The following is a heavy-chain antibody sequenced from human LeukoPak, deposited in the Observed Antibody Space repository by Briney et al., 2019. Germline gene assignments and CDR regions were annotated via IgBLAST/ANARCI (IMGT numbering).Heavy chain of an antibody. CDR2: ISSGGVSS. J-gene: IGHJ6*04. Sequence: GGSLTLSCAASGFSFSSYAMNWVRQAPGGALEWVSAISSGGVSSYYADSVKGRFTISRNNSKNTLYLHMDSLRAEDSSIYYCENLPGKRMSYVLDVWGKGTTVTVSS. D-gene: IGHD2-15*01. V-gene: IGHV3-23*01. CDR1: GFSFSSYA. CDR3: ENLPGKRMSYVLDV.